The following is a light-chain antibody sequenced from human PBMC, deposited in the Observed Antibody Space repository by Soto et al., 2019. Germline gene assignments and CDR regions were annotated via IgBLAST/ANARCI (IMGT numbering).Light chain of an antibody. Sequence: QSVLTQPASVSGSPGQSITISCTGTSSDVGGSNHVSWYQQHPGKAPKLMIYGVSNRPSGISNRVSGSKSGNTASLTISGLQAEDEAYYYCSSYTSTTLVFGGGTKLTVL. CDR3: SSYTSTTLV. CDR2: GVS. J-gene: IGLJ2*01. CDR1: SSDVGGSNH. V-gene: IGLV2-14*01.